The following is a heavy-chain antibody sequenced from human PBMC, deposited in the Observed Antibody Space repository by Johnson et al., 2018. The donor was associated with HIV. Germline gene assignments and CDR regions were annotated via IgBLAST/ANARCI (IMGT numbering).Heavy chain of an antibody. Sequence: QVQLVESGGGVVQPGRSLRLSCAASGFTFSSYAMHWVRQAPGKGLEWVAVISYDGSNKYYADSVKGRFTISRDNSKNTLYLQMNSLKTEDTAVYYCTTDIPVIVLGGPDFWGQGTMVTVSS. J-gene: IGHJ3*01. V-gene: IGHV3-30-3*01. CDR3: TTDIPVIVLGGPDF. CDR1: GFTFSSYA. CDR2: ISYDGSNK. D-gene: IGHD2-8*02.